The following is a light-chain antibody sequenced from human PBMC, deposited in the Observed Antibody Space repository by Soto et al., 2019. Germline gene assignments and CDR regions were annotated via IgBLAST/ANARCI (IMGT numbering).Light chain of an antibody. CDR1: QSISSY. V-gene: IGKV1-39*01. Sequence: DIQMTQSPSSLSASVGDRVTITCRASQSISSYLNWYQQKPGKAPKLLIYAASSLQSGVPSRFSGSGSGTDFTLTISSLQPEDFATYSCQHSYSTPRTFGQGTKV. CDR2: AAS. J-gene: IGKJ1*01. CDR3: QHSYSTPRT.